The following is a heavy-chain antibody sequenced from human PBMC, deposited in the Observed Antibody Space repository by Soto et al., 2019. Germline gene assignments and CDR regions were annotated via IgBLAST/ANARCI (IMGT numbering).Heavy chain of an antibody. J-gene: IGHJ6*02. Sequence: GGSLRLSCAASGFTFSIYGMHLVRQAPGKGLEWVAFISYDGSNKYYADSVKGRFTISRDNSKNTLYLQMNSLRAEDTAVYYCAKIKGVSGMDVWGQGTTVTVSS. CDR3: AKIKGVSGMDV. CDR2: ISYDGSNK. CDR1: GFTFSIYG. V-gene: IGHV3-30*18. D-gene: IGHD2-8*01.